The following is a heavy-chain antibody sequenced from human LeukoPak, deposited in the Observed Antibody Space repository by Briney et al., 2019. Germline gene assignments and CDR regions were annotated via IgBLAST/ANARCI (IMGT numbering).Heavy chain of an antibody. V-gene: IGHV4-61*02. CDR3: ARVGVVPAPIVY. CDR1: GVSISSGSYY. CDR2: IYTSGST. D-gene: IGHD2-2*02. J-gene: IGHJ4*02. Sequence: SQTLSLTCTVSGVSISSGSYYWSWIRQPAGKGLEWIGRIYTSGSTNYNPSLKSRVTISVDTSKNQFSLKLSSVTAADTAVYYCARVGVVPAPIVYWGQGNLVTVSS.